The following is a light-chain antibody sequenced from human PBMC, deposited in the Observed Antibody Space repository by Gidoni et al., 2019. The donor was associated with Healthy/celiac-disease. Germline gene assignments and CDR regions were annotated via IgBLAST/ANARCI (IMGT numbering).Light chain of an antibody. CDR1: QSVFYSSNNKNY. CDR3: QQYYSTWWT. J-gene: IGKJ1*01. CDR2: WAS. V-gene: IGKV4-1*01. Sequence: DIVMTQSLDSLAVALGERATINCKSSQSVFYSSNNKNYLAWYQQKPGQPPKLLIYWASTRESGVPDRFSGSGSGTDFTLTISSLQAEDVAVYYCQQYYSTWWTFGQGTKVEIK.